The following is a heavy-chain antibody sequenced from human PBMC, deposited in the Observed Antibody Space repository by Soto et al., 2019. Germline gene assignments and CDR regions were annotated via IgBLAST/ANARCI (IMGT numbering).Heavy chain of an antibody. J-gene: IGHJ4*02. CDR3: ARDGSGSYYIDY. CDR1: GFTFSYYS. D-gene: IGHD3-10*01. Sequence: EVQLVESGGGLVQPGGSLRLSCAASGFTFSYYSMNWVRQAPGKGLEWLLYISSSTGTIFYADSVKGRFTISRDNAKNSLYLQMNSLRDEDTAMYYCARDGSGSYYIDYRGQGTLVTVSS. CDR2: ISSSTGTI. V-gene: IGHV3-48*02.